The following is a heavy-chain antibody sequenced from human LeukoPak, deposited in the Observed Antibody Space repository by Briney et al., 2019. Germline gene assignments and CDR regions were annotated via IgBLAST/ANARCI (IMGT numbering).Heavy chain of an antibody. V-gene: IGHV1-8*03. CDR1: GGTFSSYA. Sequence: ASVKVSCKASGGTFSSYAINWVRQATGQGLEWMGWMNPNSGNTGYAQKFQGRVTITRNTSISTAYMELSSLRSEDTAVYYCARVRGGGYFDYWGQGTLVTVSS. CDR3: ARVRGGGYFDY. CDR2: MNPNSGNT. J-gene: IGHJ4*02. D-gene: IGHD3-16*01.